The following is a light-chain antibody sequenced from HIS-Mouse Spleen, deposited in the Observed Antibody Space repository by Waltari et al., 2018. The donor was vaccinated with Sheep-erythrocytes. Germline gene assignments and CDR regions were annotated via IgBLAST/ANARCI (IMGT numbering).Light chain of an antibody. CDR1: SSDVGVYNY. J-gene: IGLJ3*02. CDR2: EVS. V-gene: IGLV2-8*01. Sequence: QSALTQPPSASGSPGQSVTIPRTGTSSDVGVYNYVSWYQQHPGKAPKLMIYEVSKRPSGVPDRFSGSKSGNTASLTVSGLQAEDEADYYCSSYAGSNNWVFGGGTKLTVL. CDR3: SSYAGSNNWV.